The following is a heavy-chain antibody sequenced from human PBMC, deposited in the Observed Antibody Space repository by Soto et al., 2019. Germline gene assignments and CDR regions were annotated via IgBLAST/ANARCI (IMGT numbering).Heavy chain of an antibody. Sequence: SQTLSLTCAISGDSVSRNSAAWNWIRQSPSRGLEWLGRTYYRSKWYNDYAVSVKSRITINADMSKNQFSLQLQTVTPEDTAVYYCVREHWLDSRNYYGLDVWGQGTTVTVSS. D-gene: IGHD6-19*01. CDR3: VREHWLDSRNYYGLDV. CDR2: TYYRSKWYN. J-gene: IGHJ6*02. V-gene: IGHV6-1*01. CDR1: GDSVSRNSAA.